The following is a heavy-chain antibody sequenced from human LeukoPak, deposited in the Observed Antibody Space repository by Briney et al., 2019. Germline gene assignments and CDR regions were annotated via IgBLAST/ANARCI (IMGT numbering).Heavy chain of an antibody. CDR1: GCSISSYY. J-gene: IGHJ6*03. V-gene: IGHV4-4*07. CDR3: ARDSSSGWYGDYYYMDV. Sequence: PSETLSLTCTVSGCSISSYYWSWIRQPAGKGLEWIGRIYTSGSTNYNPSLKSRVTMSVDTSKNQFSLKLSSVTAADTAVYYCARDSSSGWYGDYYYMDVWGKGTTVTVSS. CDR2: IYTSGST. D-gene: IGHD6-19*01.